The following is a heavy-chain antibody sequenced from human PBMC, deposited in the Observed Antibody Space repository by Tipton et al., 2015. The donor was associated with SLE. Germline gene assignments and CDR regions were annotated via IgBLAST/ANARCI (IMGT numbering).Heavy chain of an antibody. J-gene: IGHJ4*02. V-gene: IGHV3-23*01. CDR3: AKDPAVAGFDY. Sequence: DSVKGRFTISRDNSKNTLYLQMNSLRAEDTAVYYCAKDPAVAGFDYWGQGTLVTVSS. D-gene: IGHD6-19*01.